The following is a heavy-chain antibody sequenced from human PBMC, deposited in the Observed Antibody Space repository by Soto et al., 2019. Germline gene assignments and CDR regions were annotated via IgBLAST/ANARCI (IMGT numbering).Heavy chain of an antibody. Sequence: GGSLRLSCAGSGFIFKNYALNWVRQAPGKGLEWVASITRDGYNKYYADSVKGRFTISRDNSRDTLSLQMTALRTEDSSIYYCTKSSGGSSPVGTDYWDQGTRLTVSS. CDR2: ITRDGYNK. CDR1: GFIFKNYA. CDR3: TKSSGGSSPVGTDY. J-gene: IGHJ4*02. V-gene: IGHV3-30*04. D-gene: IGHD2-15*01.